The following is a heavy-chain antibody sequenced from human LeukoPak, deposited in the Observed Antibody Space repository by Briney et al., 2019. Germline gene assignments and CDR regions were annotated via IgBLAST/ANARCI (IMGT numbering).Heavy chain of an antibody. CDR2: INSNGSSI. CDR3: ARGGIYSYKPFDY. Sequence: GGSLRPSCAASGFTFSSYWMHWVRQAPGKGLVCVSRINSNGSSISYADSVKGRFTISRDNAKNTLYLQMNSLRAEDTAVYYCARGGIYSYKPFDYWGQGTLVTVSS. D-gene: IGHD5-18*01. V-gene: IGHV3-74*01. J-gene: IGHJ4*02. CDR1: GFTFSSYW.